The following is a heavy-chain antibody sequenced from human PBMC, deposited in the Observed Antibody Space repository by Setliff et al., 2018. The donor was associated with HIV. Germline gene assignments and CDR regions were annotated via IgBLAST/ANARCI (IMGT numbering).Heavy chain of an antibody. CDR3: ARDLVRFSSGYYYDWFDP. CDR1: GYTFTSYG. V-gene: IGHV1-18*01. J-gene: IGHJ5*02. Sequence: ASVKVSCKASGYTFTSYGISWVRQAPGQGLEWMGWISAYNGNTNYAQKLQGRVTMTTDTSASTAYMELSSLRSEDTAVYYCARDLVRFSSGYYYDWFDPWGQGTLVTVSS. D-gene: IGHD3-22*01. CDR2: ISAYNGNT.